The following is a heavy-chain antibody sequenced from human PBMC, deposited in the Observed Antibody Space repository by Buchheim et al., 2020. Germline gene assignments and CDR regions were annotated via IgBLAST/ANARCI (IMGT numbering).Heavy chain of an antibody. J-gene: IGHJ6*02. CDR2: IYSGGST. Sequence: EVQLVESGGGLVQPGGSLRLSCVASGFNVSSNYMSWVRQAPGKGLEWVSVIYSGGSTYYADSVKGRFTISRDNSKNTLYLQMNSLRAEDTAVYYCAREVTMVRGVINYYYGMDVWGQGTT. D-gene: IGHD3-10*01. CDR1: GFNVSSNY. CDR3: AREVTMVRGVINYYYGMDV. V-gene: IGHV3-66*01.